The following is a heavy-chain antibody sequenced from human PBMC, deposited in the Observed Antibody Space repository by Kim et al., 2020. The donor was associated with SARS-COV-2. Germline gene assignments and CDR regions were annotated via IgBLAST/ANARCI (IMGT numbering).Heavy chain of an antibody. Sequence: SVKGRFTISRDNMKNSLYLQMSSLRAEDTAVYYCARDIVVVPAAISYGMDVWGQGTTVTVSS. D-gene: IGHD2-2*01. J-gene: IGHJ6*02. V-gene: IGHV3-11*06. CDR3: ARDIVVVPAAISYGMDV.